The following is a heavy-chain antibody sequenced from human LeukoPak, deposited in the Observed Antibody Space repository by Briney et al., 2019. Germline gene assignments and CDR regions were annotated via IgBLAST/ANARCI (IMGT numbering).Heavy chain of an antibody. CDR3: ARDLTRYGMDV. CDR2: IIPIFGTA. J-gene: IGHJ6*02. V-gene: IGHV1-69*13. CDR1: GGTFSSYA. Sequence: ASVRVSCKASGGTFSSYAISWVRQAPGQGLEWMGGIIPIFGTANYAQKFQGRVTITADESTSTAYMELSSLGSEDTAVYYCARDLTRYGMDVWGQGTTVTVSS.